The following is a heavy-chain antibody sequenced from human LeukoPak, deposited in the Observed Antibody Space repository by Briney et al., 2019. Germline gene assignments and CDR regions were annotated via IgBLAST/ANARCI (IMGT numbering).Heavy chain of an antibody. V-gene: IGHV1-69*04. CDR2: IIPILGIA. D-gene: IGHD3-22*01. CDR3: ARDRNYYDSSGSEYFQH. CDR1: GGTFSSYA. Sequence: SVKVSCKASGGTFSSYAISWVRQAPGQGLEWMGRIIPILGIANYAQKFQGRVTITADKSTSTAYVELSSLRSEDTAVYYCARDRNYYDSSGSEYFQHWGQGTLVTVSS. J-gene: IGHJ1*01.